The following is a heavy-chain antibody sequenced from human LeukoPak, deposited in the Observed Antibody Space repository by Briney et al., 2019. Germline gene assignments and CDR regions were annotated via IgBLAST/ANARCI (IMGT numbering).Heavy chain of an antibody. CDR3: ARVAMDTAYYYYYGMDV. D-gene: IGHD5-18*01. CDR1: GYTFTGYY. V-gene: IGHV1-2*02. CDR2: INPNSGGT. Sequence: ASVKVSCKASGYTFTGYYMHWVRQASGQGLEWMGWINPNSGGTNYAQKFQGRVTMTRDTSISTAYMELSRLRSDDTAVYYCARVAMDTAYYYYYGMDVWGQGTTVTVSS. J-gene: IGHJ6*02.